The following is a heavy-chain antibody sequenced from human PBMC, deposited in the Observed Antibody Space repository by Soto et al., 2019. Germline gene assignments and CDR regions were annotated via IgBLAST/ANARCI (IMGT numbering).Heavy chain of an antibody. J-gene: IGHJ6*02. Sequence: QPGGSLRLSCSASGFTFSSYAMSWVRQAPGKGLEWVSAISGSGGSTYYADSVKGRFTISRDNSKNTLYLQMNSLRAEDTAVYYCAKDLSNYYCYHGIDLWGQGTTVTVS. CDR1: GFTFSSYA. CDR3: AKDLSNYYCYHGIDL. CDR2: ISGSGGST. V-gene: IGHV3-23*01.